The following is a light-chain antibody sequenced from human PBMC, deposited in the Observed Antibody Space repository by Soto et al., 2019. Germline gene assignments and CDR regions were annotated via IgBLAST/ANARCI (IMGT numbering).Light chain of an antibody. CDR1: RDITNY. CDR3: QQYDSLPLT. Sequence: DIQMTQSPSSLSASVGDKVTITCQASRDITNYLNWYQQKPGKAPKLLIYDASNLRSGVPSRFSGSGSGTDFTFTITSLQPEDFATYYCQQYDSLPLTFGGGTKVEIK. J-gene: IGKJ4*01. CDR2: DAS. V-gene: IGKV1-33*01.